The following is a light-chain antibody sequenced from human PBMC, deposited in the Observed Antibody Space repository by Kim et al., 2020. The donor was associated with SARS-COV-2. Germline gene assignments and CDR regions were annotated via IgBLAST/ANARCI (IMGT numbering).Light chain of an antibody. J-gene: IGKJ5*01. CDR1: QDIRND. V-gene: IGKV1-17*01. CDR3: LQHNTYPIT. CDR2: GAS. Sequence: ASVGDRVTIPCRASQDIRNDLGWYQQNPGRAPKRLIYGASSLQSGVPSRFSGSVSGTEFTLTISSVQPEDFATYFCLQHNTYPITFGQGTRLEIK.